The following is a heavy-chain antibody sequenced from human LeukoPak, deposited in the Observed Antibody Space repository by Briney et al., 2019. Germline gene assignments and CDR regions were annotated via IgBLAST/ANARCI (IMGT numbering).Heavy chain of an antibody. Sequence: GGSLRLSCAASGFTFSSYAMHWVRQAPGKGLEWVAVISYDGSNKYYADSVKGRFTISRDNSKNTLYLQMNSLRAEDTAVYYCARQNGRGDYYDSTGEYFDYWGQGTLVTVSS. CDR3: ARQNGRGDYYDSTGEYFDY. D-gene: IGHD3-22*01. J-gene: IGHJ4*02. CDR1: GFTFSSYA. V-gene: IGHV3-30-3*01. CDR2: ISYDGSNK.